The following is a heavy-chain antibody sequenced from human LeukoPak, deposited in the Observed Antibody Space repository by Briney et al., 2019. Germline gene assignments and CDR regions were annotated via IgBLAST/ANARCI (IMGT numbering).Heavy chain of an antibody. CDR2: IRDNGGST. D-gene: IGHD2-15*01. V-gene: IGHV3-64*01. CDR3: ARDDGGRPGG. CDR1: GFSFSHYA. J-gene: IGHJ4*02. Sequence: GGSLRLSCEASGFSFSHYAMHWVRQAPGKGLEYVSAIRDNGGSTYYANSVKGRFTISRDNSKNTLYLQMGSLRAEDMAVYYCARDDGGRPGGWGQRTLVTVSS.